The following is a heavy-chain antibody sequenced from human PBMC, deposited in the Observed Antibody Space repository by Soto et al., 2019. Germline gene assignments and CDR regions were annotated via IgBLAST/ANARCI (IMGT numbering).Heavy chain of an antibody. J-gene: IGHJ6*03. Sequence: SETLSLTCAVSSGSISSSNWWSWVRQPPGKGLEWIGEIYHSGSTNYNPSLKSRVTISVDKSKNQFSLKLSSVTAADTAVYYCARAYRPFTMVRERSGGYYYSYMDVWGKGTTVTVSS. CDR3: ARAYRPFTMVRERSGGYYYSYMDV. CDR2: IYHSGST. V-gene: IGHV4-4*02. CDR1: SGSISSSNW. D-gene: IGHD3-10*01.